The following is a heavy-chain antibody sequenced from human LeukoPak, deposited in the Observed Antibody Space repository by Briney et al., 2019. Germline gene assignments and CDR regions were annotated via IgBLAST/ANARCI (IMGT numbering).Heavy chain of an antibody. CDR3: ASGGYYGSGAFHI. V-gene: IGHV4-59*01. CDR2: ISYSGST. J-gene: IGHJ3*02. D-gene: IGHD3-10*01. Sequence: SETLSLTCTVSGGSINSYYWSWIRQPPGKGLEWTGYISYSGSTNYSPSLKSRVTISEDTSKNQFYLKLSSVTAADTAVYYCASGGYYGSGAFHIWGQGTMVTVSS. CDR1: GGSINSYY.